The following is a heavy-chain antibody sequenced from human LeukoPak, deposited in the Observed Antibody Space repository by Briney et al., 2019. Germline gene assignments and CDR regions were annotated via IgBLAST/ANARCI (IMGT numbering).Heavy chain of an antibody. CDR3: TTRGPAGQQLAPVSDY. CDR2: IRSKFNTYAT. CDR1: GLTFSGSA. J-gene: IGHJ4*02. V-gene: IGHV3-73*01. D-gene: IGHD6-13*01. Sequence: GGSLKLSCAASGLTFSGSAIHWVRQAPGKGLEWVGRIRSKFNTYATSYVESLKGRFTTSRNDSKNTAYLQMSSLNTEDTAMYYCTTRGPAGQQLAPVSDYWGQGTLVTVSS.